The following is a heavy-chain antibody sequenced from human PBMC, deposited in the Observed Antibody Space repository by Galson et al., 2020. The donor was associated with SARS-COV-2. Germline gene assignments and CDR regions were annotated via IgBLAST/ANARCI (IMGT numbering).Heavy chain of an antibody. Sequence: ASVKVSCKASGYTFTGYYMHWVRQAPGQGLEWMGWINPNSGGTNYAQKFQGRVTMTRDTSISTAYMELSRLRSDDTAVYYCARDRSSWLGPRDDAFDIWGQGTMVTVSS. CDR2: INPNSGGT. D-gene: IGHD6-19*01. CDR3: ARDRSSWLGPRDDAFDI. V-gene: IGHV1-2*02. CDR1: GYTFTGYY. J-gene: IGHJ3*02.